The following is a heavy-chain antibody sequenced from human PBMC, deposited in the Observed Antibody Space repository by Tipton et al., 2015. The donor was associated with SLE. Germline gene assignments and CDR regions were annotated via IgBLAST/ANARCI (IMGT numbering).Heavy chain of an antibody. V-gene: IGHV4-34*01. Sequence: TLSLTCAVYGGSFSGYYWSWIRQPPGKGLEWIGEINHSGSTNYNPSLKSRVTISVDTSKNQFSLKLSSVTAADTAVYYCARRETGDEYFDLWGRGTLVTVSP. D-gene: IGHD7-27*01. CDR1: GGSFSGYY. J-gene: IGHJ2*01. CDR2: INHSGST. CDR3: ARRETGDEYFDL.